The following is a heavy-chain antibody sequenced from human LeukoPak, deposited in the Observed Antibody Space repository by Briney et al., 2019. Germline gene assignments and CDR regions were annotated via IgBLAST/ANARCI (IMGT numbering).Heavy chain of an antibody. Sequence: PGGPLRLSCAASGFTVSSNYMSWVRRAPGKGLEWVSVIYSGGSTYYADSVKGRFTISRDNSKNTLYLQMNSLRAEDTAVYYRARSRSSGDDSSGMIDYWGQGTLVTVSS. D-gene: IGHD3-22*01. CDR3: ARSRSSGDDSSGMIDY. V-gene: IGHV3-66*01. CDR1: GFTVSSNY. CDR2: IYSGGST. J-gene: IGHJ4*02.